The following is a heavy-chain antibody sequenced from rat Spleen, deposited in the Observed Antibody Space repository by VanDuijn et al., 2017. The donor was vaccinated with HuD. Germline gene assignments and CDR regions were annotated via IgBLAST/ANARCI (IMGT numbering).Heavy chain of an antibody. CDR3: ARRDYYSSSPHVMGA. V-gene: IGHV5-19*01. Sequence: EVQLVESDGGLVQPGRSLKLSCAASGFTFSNYGMHWIRQAPTTGLEWVASISPSGCSTYYRDSVKGRFTITRDNTKSTLYLQIDSLRSEDTDTYYCARRDYYSSSPHVMGAWGQGASVTVSS. D-gene: IGHD1-2*01. CDR2: ISPSGCST. CDR1: GFTFSNYG. J-gene: IGHJ4*01.